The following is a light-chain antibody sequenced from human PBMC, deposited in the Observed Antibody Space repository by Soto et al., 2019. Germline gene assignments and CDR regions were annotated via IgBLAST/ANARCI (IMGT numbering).Light chain of an antibody. CDR2: AAS. CDR1: QSIGTW. CDR3: QQATSFPLT. V-gene: IGKV1D-12*01. Sequence: DIQMTQSPFSVSASVGDRVTITCRASQSIGTWLAWYQQKPCKAPQLLIYAASSLLSGIPSRFSGSGSRTDFSLTISSLQPEDFATYYCQQATSFPLTFGGGTKVEIK. J-gene: IGKJ4*01.